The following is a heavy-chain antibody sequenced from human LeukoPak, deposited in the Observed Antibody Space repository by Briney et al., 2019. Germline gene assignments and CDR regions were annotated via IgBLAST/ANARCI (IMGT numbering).Heavy chain of an antibody. J-gene: IGHJ4*02. CDR3: ARHEPYYYDSSDYWGYYFDY. CDR1: GGSISSYY. V-gene: IGHV4-59*08. D-gene: IGHD3-22*01. Sequence: PSETLSLTCTVSGGSISSYYWSWIRQPPGKGPEWIGYIYYSGSTNSNPSLKSRVTVSVDTSKNQFSLRLSSVTAADTAVYYCARHEPYYYDSSDYWGYYFDYWGQGTLVTVSS. CDR2: IYYSGST.